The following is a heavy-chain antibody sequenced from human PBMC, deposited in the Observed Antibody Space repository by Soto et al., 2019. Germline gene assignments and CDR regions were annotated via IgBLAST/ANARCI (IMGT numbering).Heavy chain of an antibody. CDR3: ARTTGTTFAFDY. V-gene: IGHV3-33*01. CDR2: IWYDGSNK. D-gene: IGHD1-1*01. CDR1: GFTFSSYG. J-gene: IGHJ4*02. Sequence: GGSLRLSCAASGFTFSSYGMHWVRQAPGKGLEWVAVIWYDGSNKYYADSVKGRFTISRDNSKNTLYLQMNSLRAEDTAVYYCARTTGTTFAFDYWGQGTLVTVSS.